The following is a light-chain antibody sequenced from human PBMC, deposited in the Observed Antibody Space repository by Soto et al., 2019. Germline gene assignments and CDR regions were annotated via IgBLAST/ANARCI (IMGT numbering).Light chain of an antibody. CDR2: EVN. Sequence: QSVLTQPPSASGYPGQSVAISCTGTTSDIGGYDYVSWYQQHPGKAPKLMIYEVNKRPSGVPDRFSGSKSGNTASLTVSGLQAEDEADYYCSSHGGNSPYVFGTGTKLTVL. V-gene: IGLV2-8*01. CDR1: TSDIGGYDY. CDR3: SSHGGNSPYV. J-gene: IGLJ1*01.